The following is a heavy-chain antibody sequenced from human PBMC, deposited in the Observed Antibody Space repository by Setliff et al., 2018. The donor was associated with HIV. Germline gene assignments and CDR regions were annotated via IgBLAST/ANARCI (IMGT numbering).Heavy chain of an antibody. Sequence: GGSLRLSCAASGFTLSTYWMHWVRQAPGKGLVWDSRINSDGSSTTYADSVKGRFTISRDNARNTLYLQMNSLRAEDTAMYYCARDRDYDSSGYYSDVCDIWGQGTMVT. CDR3: ARDRDYDSSGYYSDVCDI. V-gene: IGHV3-74*03. CDR1: GFTLSTYW. J-gene: IGHJ3*02. D-gene: IGHD3-22*01. CDR2: INSDGSST.